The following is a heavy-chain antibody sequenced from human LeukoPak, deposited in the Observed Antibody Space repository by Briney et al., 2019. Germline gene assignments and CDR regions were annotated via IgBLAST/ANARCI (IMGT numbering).Heavy chain of an antibody. J-gene: IGHJ4*02. CDR3: ARGVGYNFFDY. CDR2: FYVGGAT. Sequence: PAGSLRLSCAVSGFSVTNNYMSWVRKAPGQGLEWVSVFYVGGATYYADSVKGRFTISRDNSENTLYLQMKSLRAEDTAVYYCARGVGYNFFDYWGQGTLVTVSS. CDR1: GFSVTNNY. V-gene: IGHV3-53*01. D-gene: IGHD5-24*01.